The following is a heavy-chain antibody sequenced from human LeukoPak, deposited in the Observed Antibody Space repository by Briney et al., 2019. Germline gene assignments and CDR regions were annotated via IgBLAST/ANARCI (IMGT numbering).Heavy chain of an antibody. CDR1: GGSIVNSSW. CDR2: IYHSGST. J-gene: IGHJ3*02. Sequence: SGTLSLTCAVSGGSIVNSSWWSWVRQPPGKGLEWIGEIYHSGSTNYNPSLKSRVSISVDKSKNQLSLKLSSVTAADTAVYYCARDKGITLIVVSSMGNAFDIWGQGTMVTVSS. CDR3: ARDKGITLIVVSSMGNAFDI. D-gene: IGHD3-22*01. V-gene: IGHV4-4*02.